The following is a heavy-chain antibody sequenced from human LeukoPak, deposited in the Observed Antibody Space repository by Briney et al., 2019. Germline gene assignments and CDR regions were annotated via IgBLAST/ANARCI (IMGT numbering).Heavy chain of an antibody. J-gene: IGHJ4*02. CDR1: GFTFSSYS. D-gene: IGHD1-26*01. V-gene: IGHV3-21*01. CDR3: AGMIVVGATWPDSLDY. Sequence: GGSLRLSCAASGFTFSSYSMNWVRQAPGKGLEWVSSISSSRSYIYYADSVKGRFTISRDNAKNSLYLQMNSLRAEDTAVYFCAGMIVVGATWPDSLDYWGQGTLVTVSS. CDR2: ISSSRSYI.